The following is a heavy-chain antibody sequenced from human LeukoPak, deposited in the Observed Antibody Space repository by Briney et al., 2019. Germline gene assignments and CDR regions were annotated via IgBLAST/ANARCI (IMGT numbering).Heavy chain of an antibody. CDR1: EFTASSNY. D-gene: IGHD1-1*01. CDR2: IYSGGST. CDR3: ARGAESHWNQFVC. V-gene: IGHV3-53*01. Sequence: PCGSLRLCCAASEFTASSNYMSWGRQAPQKGVEMGSVIYSGGSTYYADSVKGRFTITRDNSKNTLYLQMNSLRSEDTAVYYCARGAESHWNQFVCWGPGTLGTVSS. J-gene: IGHJ4*02.